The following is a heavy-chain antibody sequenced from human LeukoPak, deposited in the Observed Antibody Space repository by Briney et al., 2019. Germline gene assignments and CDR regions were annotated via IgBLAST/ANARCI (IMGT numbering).Heavy chain of an antibody. CDR2: IYYSGST. CDR3: ARGRAYYDSTGYYY. CDR1: GGSISSSSYY. J-gene: IGHJ4*02. D-gene: IGHD3-22*01. V-gene: IGHV4-39*07. Sequence: ETLSLTCTVSGGSISSSSYYWSWIRQPPGKGLEWIGNIYYSGSTYCDPSLKSRVTISIDTSRNQFSLRLSSVTAADTAVYYCARGRAYYDSTGYYYWGQGTLVTVSS.